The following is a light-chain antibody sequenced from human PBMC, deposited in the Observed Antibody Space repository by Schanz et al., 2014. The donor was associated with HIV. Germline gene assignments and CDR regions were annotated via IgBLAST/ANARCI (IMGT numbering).Light chain of an antibody. CDR1: QSVSSSY. Sequence: EIVLTQSPATLSLSPGERATLSCRASQSVSSSYFAWYQQKPGQAPRLLIYDASNRATGIPDRFSGRGSGTDFTLTISRLESEDFAVYYCQQYATSPWTFGQGTKVNVK. V-gene: IGKV3-20*01. CDR3: QQYATSPWT. J-gene: IGKJ1*01. CDR2: DAS.